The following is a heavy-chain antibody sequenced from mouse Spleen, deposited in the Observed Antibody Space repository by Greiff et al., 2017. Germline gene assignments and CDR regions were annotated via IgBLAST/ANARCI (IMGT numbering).Heavy chain of an antibody. CDR3: ARDYYDGSY. CDR1: GFNIQNTY. J-gene: IGHJ2*01. Sequence: EVQLVESVAELVRPGASVKLSCTASGFNIQNTYMHWVKQRPEQGLEWIGRIDPANGNTKYAPQFQGKATITADTSSNTAYLQLSSLTSEDTAIYYCARDYYDGSYWGQGTTLTVSS. V-gene: IGHV14-3*01. CDR2: IDPANGNT. D-gene: IGHD1-1*01.